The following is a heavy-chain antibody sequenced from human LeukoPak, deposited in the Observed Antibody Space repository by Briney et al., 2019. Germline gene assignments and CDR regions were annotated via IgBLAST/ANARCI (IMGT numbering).Heavy chain of an antibody. V-gene: IGHV4-59*04. CDR3: ARYEVATTGKWFDP. CDR1: GGSVNSYY. CDR2: IYYSGSS. J-gene: IGHJ5*02. D-gene: IGHD5-12*01. Sequence: SETLSLTCTVSGGSVNSYYWTWIRQPPGRGLEWIGYIYYSGSSYYNPSLKSHVAMSVDASKNQFSLKLSSVTAVDTAVYYCARYEVATTGKWFDPWGQGTLVTVSS.